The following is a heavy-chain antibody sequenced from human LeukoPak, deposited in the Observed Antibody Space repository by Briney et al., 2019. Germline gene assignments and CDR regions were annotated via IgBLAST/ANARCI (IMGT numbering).Heavy chain of an antibody. Sequence: SETLSLTCTVSGGSISSYYWSWIRQPPGKGLEWIGYIYYSGSTNYNPSLKSRATISVDTSKNQFSLKLSSVTAADTAVYYCARVNNWNDGIDYWGQGTLVTVSS. CDR2: IYYSGST. V-gene: IGHV4-59*01. CDR1: GGSISSYY. CDR3: ARVNNWNDGIDY. D-gene: IGHD1-20*01. J-gene: IGHJ4*02.